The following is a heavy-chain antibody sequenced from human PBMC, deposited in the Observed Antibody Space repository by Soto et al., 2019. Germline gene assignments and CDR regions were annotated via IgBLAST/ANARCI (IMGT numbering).Heavy chain of an antibody. Sequence: QVQLQESGPGLVKPSQTLSLTCTVSGGSVRRGNYYWSWIRQCPGKGLEWIGYISNSGRTHYNPSLMSRITILVDTSKNQFFLELRSVTAADTALYYCARADYATGSYYPDYWGQGTLVTVSS. J-gene: IGHJ4*02. CDR3: ARADYATGSYYPDY. CDR1: GGSVRRGNYY. V-gene: IGHV4-31*03. CDR2: ISNSGRT. D-gene: IGHD3-10*01.